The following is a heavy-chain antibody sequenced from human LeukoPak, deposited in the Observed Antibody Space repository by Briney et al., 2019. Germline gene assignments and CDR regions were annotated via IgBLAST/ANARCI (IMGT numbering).Heavy chain of an antibody. Sequence: ASVKVSCKASGYTFTSYGISWVRQAPGQGLGWMGWISAYNGNTNYAQKLQGRVTMTTDTSTSTAYMELRSLRSDDTAVYYCARHTMVRGVIIIPFDYWGQGTLVTVSS. D-gene: IGHD3-10*01. J-gene: IGHJ4*02. CDR1: GYTFTSYG. CDR2: ISAYNGNT. CDR3: ARHTMVRGVIIIPFDY. V-gene: IGHV1-18*01.